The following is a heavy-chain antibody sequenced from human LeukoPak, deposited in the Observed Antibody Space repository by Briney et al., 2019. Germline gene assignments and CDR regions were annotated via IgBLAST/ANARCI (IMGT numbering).Heavy chain of an antibody. J-gene: IGHJ4*02. V-gene: IGHV4-39*07. CDR2: IYYSGST. D-gene: IGHD6-13*01. CDR1: GGSISSSSYY. CDR3: ARARGKTQLIAAAGTSLGY. Sequence: SETLSLTCTVSGGSISSSSYYWGWIRQPPGKGLEWIGSIYYSGSTYYNPSLKSRVTISVDTSKNQFSLKLSSVTAADTAVYYCARARGKTQLIAAAGTSLGYWGQGTLVTVSS.